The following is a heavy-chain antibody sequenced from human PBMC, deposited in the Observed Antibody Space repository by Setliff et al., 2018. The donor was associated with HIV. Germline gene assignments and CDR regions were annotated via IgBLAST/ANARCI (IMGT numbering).Heavy chain of an antibody. J-gene: IGHJ6*03. D-gene: IGHD5-12*01. Sequence: SETLSLTCTVSGGSTDSGSYYWAWIRQPPGKGLEWIGSIYYSGSTYYNPSLKSRVTISVDTSKNQFSLKLSSVTAADTAVYYCARQGGYSGYGFYYYYYYMDVWGKGTTVTVSS. CDR3: ARQGGYSGYGFYYYYYYMDV. CDR2: IYYSGST. CDR1: GGSTDSGSYY. V-gene: IGHV4-39*01.